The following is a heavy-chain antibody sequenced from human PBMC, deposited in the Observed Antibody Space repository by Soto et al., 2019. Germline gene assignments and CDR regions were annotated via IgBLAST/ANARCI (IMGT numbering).Heavy chain of an antibody. Sequence: QVQLQESGPGLVKASQTLSLTCTVSGGSISGGAYYWSWIRQHPGKGLEWIGYIFYTGSTFYNPFLKSRIAISVDTSKNQFALKLNSVTAADTAVYYCAREESDFRGPNWFGPCGQGTLGTVSS. CDR3: AREESDFRGPNWFGP. CDR2: IFYTGST. J-gene: IGHJ5*02. CDR1: GGSISGGAYY. D-gene: IGHD3-3*01. V-gene: IGHV4-31*03.